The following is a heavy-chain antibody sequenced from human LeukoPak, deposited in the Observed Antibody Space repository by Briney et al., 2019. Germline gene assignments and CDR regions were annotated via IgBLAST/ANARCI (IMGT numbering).Heavy chain of an antibody. D-gene: IGHD3-22*01. V-gene: IGHV1-8*01. CDR2: MNPNSGNT. CDR1: GYTFTIYD. CDR3: ARDVADESSGYYSS. J-gene: IGHJ4*02. Sequence: GASVTVSFKASGYTFTIYDINWVRQATGQGLEWMGWMNPNSGNTGYAQKFQGRVTMTRNTSISTAFMELSGLTSQDTAVYYCARDVADESSGYYSSWGQGTVVIVSS.